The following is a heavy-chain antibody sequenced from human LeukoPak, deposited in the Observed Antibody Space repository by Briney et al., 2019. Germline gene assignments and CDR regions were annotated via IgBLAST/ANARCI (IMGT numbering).Heavy chain of an antibody. Sequence: GESLKISCKGSGYSFTSYWIGWVRQLPGKGLEWMGIIYPGDSDTRYSPSFQGQVTISADKSISTAYLQWSSLKASDTAMYYCARLADLNYYYYYYMDVWGKGTTVTVSS. CDR2: IYPGDSDT. CDR3: ARLADLNYYYYYYMDV. V-gene: IGHV5-51*01. J-gene: IGHJ6*03. CDR1: GYSFTSYW.